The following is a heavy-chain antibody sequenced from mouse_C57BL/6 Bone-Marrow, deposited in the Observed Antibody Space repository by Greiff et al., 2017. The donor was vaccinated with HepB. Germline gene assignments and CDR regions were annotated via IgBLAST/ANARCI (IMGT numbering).Heavy chain of an antibody. D-gene: IGHD2-5*01. CDR2: IYPGGGYT. J-gene: IGHJ1*03. Sequence: VQLKESGAELVRPGTSVKMSCKASGYTFTNYWIGWAKQRPGHGLEWIGDIYPGGGYTNYNEKFKGKATLTADKSSSTAYMQFSSLTSEDSAIYYCARHYSNYWYFDVWGTGTTVTVSS. CDR1: GYTFTNYW. V-gene: IGHV1-63*01. CDR3: ARHYSNYWYFDV.